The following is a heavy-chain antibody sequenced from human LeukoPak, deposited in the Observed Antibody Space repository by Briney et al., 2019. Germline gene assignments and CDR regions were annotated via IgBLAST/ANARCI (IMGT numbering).Heavy chain of an antibody. V-gene: IGHV1-2*02. CDR3: ARAEVPGGYYDSSGYYFQH. D-gene: IGHD3-22*01. CDR1: GYTFTGYY. J-gene: IGHJ1*01. CDR2: INPNSGGT. Sequence: ASVKVSCKASGYTFTGYYMHWVRQAPGQGLEWMGWINPNSGGTNYAQKFQGRVTMTRDTSISTAYMELSRLRSDDTAVYYCARAEVPGGYYDSSGYYFQHWGQGTLVTVSS.